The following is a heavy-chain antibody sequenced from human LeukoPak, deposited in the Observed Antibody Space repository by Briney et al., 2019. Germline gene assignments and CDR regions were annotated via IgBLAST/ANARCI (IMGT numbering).Heavy chain of an antibody. V-gene: IGHV4-39*07. CDR2: IYYTGST. CDR3: TAEKNGSPHY. Sequence: PSETLSLTCTVSRGSVSSSTYYWSWVRQPPGKGLEWIASIYYTGSTYYNPSLKSRVTISPDMSKNEFFLTMTSVTAAGTAVYFCTAEKNGSPHYWGQGTQVTVSS. CDR1: RGSVSSSTYY. D-gene: IGHD2-8*01. J-gene: IGHJ4*02.